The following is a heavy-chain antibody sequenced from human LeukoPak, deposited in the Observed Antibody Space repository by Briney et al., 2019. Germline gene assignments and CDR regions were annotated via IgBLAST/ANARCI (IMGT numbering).Heavy chain of an antibody. J-gene: IGHJ4*02. D-gene: IGHD3-10*01. Sequence: RSAGSLRLSCAASGFTFTSYGMHWIRQAPGKGLEWVALIKYDGYYKYYSASVKGRFTISSDTTNNTLYLQMSCLRSEYKAVYYCARGLSPVVRASPMGYWGQGTLVTVSS. V-gene: IGHV3-30*03. CDR2: IKYDGYYK. CDR1: GFTFTSYG. CDR3: ARGLSPVVRASPMGY.